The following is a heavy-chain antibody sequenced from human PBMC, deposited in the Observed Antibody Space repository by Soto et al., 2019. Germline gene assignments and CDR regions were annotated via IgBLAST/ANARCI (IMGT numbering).Heavy chain of an antibody. D-gene: IGHD4-17*01. J-gene: IGHJ4*02. Sequence: KTSETLFLTCTVSGGSVSSGSYYWSWIRQPPGKGLEWIGYIYYTGGTNYNPSLKSRVTISVDTPKNQFSLKLSSVTAADTAVYYCAREPVSGDYVGIFDFWGQGTLVTVSS. CDR2: IYYTGGT. CDR1: GGSVSSGSYY. CDR3: AREPVSGDYVGIFDF. V-gene: IGHV4-61*01.